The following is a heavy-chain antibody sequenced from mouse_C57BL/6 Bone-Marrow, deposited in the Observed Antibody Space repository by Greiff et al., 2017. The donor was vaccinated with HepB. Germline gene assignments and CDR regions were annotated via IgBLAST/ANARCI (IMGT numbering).Heavy chain of an antibody. V-gene: IGHV1-26*01. CDR2: INPNNGGT. CDR1: GYTFTDYY. D-gene: IGHD1-1*01. Sequence: VQLQQSGPELVKPGASVKISCKASGYTFTDYYMNWVKQSHGKSLEWIGDINPNNGGTSYNQKLKGKATLTVDKSSSTAYMETRSLTAEDSAVYYCAKESYYGSSYWYFDVWGTGTTVTVSS. J-gene: IGHJ1*03. CDR3: AKESYYGSSYWYFDV.